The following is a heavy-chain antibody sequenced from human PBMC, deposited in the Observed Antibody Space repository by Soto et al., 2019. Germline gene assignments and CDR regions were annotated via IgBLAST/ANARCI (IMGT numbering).Heavy chain of an antibody. D-gene: IGHD3-3*01. Sequence: QVQLVQSGAEVKKPGASVKVSCKASGYTFTSYDINWVRQATGQGLEWMGWMNPNSGNTGYAQKFQGRVNMTRNTSISTAYMELSSLRSEETAVYYCARVGITIFGVVIMRGGWFDPWCQGTLVTVSS. V-gene: IGHV1-8*01. J-gene: IGHJ5*01. CDR2: MNPNSGNT. CDR3: ARVGITIFGVVIMRGGWFDP. CDR1: GYTFTSYD.